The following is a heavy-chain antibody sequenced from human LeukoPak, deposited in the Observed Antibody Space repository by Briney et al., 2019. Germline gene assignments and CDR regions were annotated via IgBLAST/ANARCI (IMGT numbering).Heavy chain of an antibody. D-gene: IGHD5-12*01. Sequence: ASVKVSCKASGGTFSSYAISWVRQAPGQGLEWMGGIIPIFGTANYAQKFQGRVTITTDESTSTAYMELSSLRSEDTAVYYCARESGYEEGSYFDYWGQGTLVIVSS. CDR2: IIPIFGTA. CDR3: ARESGYEEGSYFDY. CDR1: GGTFSSYA. J-gene: IGHJ4*02. V-gene: IGHV1-69*05.